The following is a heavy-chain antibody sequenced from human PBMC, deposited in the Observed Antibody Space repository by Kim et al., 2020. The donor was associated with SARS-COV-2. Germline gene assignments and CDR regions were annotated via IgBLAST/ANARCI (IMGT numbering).Heavy chain of an antibody. V-gene: IGHV1-46*01. CDR3: ARALATQPVLLWLGEFSTGSGGGYYYYGMDV. CDR2: INPSGGST. D-gene: IGHD3-10*01. CDR1: GYTFTSYY. J-gene: IGHJ6*02. Sequence: ASVKVSCKASGYTFTSYYMHWVRQAPGQGLEWMGIINPSGGSTSYAQKFQGRVTMTRDTSTSTVYMELSSLRSEDTAVYYCARALATQPVLLWLGEFSTGSGGGYYYYGMDVWGQGTTVTVSS.